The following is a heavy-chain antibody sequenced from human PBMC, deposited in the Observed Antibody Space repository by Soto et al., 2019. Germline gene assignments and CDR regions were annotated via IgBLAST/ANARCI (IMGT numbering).Heavy chain of an antibody. D-gene: IGHD2-21*02. CDR3: ARPLPARYNWFDP. CDR1: GYTFTSYY. Sequence: ASVKVSCKASGYTFTSYYMHWVRQAPGQGLEWMGIINPSGDSTNYAQKFQGRVTMTRDTSTSTVYMELNRLRSEDTAVYYCARPLPARYNWFDPWGQGTLVTVSS. CDR2: INPSGDST. J-gene: IGHJ5*02. V-gene: IGHV1-46*01.